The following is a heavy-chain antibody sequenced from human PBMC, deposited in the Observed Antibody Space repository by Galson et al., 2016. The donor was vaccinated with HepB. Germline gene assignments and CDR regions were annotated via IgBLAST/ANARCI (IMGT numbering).Heavy chain of an antibody. J-gene: IGHJ3*02. Sequence: TLSLTCSVSGASVSSGGYHWTWIRQSAGKGLEWVGRIFTYGSTNYNPSLRSRATVSLDTPKNQFSLRLDSMTAADSGIYYCATRISPRPFDIWGRGTMVTVSS. CDR1: GASVSSGGYH. V-gene: IGHV4-61*02. D-gene: IGHD6-6*01. CDR2: IFTYGST. CDR3: ATRISPRPFDI.